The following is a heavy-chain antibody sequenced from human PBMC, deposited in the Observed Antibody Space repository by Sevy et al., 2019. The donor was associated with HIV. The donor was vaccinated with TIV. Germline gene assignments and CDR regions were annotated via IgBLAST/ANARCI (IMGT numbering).Heavy chain of an antibody. CDR3: VEQGYSSGWSKFDY. CDR1: GFTFSSYW. V-gene: IGHV3-7*01. Sequence: GGSLRLSCAASGFTFSSYWMSWVRQAPGKGLEWVANIKQDGSGKYYVDSVKGRFTISRDNTKNSLYLQMNSLRAEDTAVYYCVEQGYSSGWSKFDYWGQGTLVTVSS. J-gene: IGHJ4*02. D-gene: IGHD6-19*01. CDR2: IKQDGSGK.